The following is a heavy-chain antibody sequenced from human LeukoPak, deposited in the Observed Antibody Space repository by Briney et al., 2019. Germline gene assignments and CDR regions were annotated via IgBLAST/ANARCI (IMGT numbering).Heavy chain of an antibody. J-gene: IGHJ5*02. CDR1: GFTFSSYA. V-gene: IGHV3-30*04. Sequence: GGSLRLSCAASGFTFSSYAMHWVRQAPGKGLEWVAAISYDGSNKYSADSVKGRFTISRDNSKNTLYLQMNSLRADDTAVYYCARESGYHGSGFDPWGQGTLVTVSS. D-gene: IGHD3-10*01. CDR2: ISYDGSNK. CDR3: ARESGYHGSGFDP.